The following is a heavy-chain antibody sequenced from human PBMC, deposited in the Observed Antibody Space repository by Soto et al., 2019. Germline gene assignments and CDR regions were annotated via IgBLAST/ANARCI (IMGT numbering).Heavy chain of an antibody. CDR3: AKDWVGILTGYYYYYYYMDV. V-gene: IGHV3-23*01. Sequence: PGGSLRLSCAASGFTFSSYAMSWVRQAPGQGLEWVSAISGSGGSTYYADSVKGRFTITRDNSKNTLYLQMNSLRAEDTAVYYCAKDWVGILTGYYYYYYYMDVWGKGTTVTVSS. J-gene: IGHJ6*03. D-gene: IGHD3-9*01. CDR2: ISGSGGST. CDR1: GFTFSSYA.